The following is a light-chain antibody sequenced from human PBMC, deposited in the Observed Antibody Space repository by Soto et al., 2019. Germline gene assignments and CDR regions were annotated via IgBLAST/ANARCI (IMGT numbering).Light chain of an antibody. V-gene: IGKV1-12*01. CDR2: SAS. CDR1: QDISTW. J-gene: IGKJ2*01. Sequence: DIQMTQSPSSVSASVGDRVTITCRASQDISTWLAWFQQKPGKAPKLLIFSASSLQSGVPSRFSGSGSGTYFTLTITSLRPEDFATYYCQQAHSFPYTFGQGTKLEI. CDR3: QQAHSFPYT.